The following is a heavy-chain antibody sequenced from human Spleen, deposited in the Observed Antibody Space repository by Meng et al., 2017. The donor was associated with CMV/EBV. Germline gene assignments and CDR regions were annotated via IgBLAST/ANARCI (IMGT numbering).Heavy chain of an antibody. CDR3: ARTPGYTLDY. CDR1: GGSFSGYY. CDR2: INHSGST. Sequence: SPTCAVYGGSFSGYYWSWIRQPPGKGLEWIGEINHSGSTNYNPSLKSRVTISVDTSKNQFSLKLSSVTAADTAVYYCARTPGYTLDYWGQGTLVTVSS. V-gene: IGHV4-34*01. J-gene: IGHJ4*02. D-gene: IGHD1-1*01.